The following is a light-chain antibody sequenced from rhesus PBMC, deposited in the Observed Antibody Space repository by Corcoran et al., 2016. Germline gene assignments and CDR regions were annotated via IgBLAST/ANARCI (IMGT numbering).Light chain of an antibody. CDR3: QQGYGTPLT. Sequence: DIQMTQSPSSLSASVGDRVTIPCRASENVNNYLNWYQQKPGKAPNLLIKKASTLQRGVPSSVSGSGAGTDYKFTISSLQPEDVATYDCQQGYGTPLTFGGGTKVEIK. CDR2: KAS. J-gene: IGKJ4*01. V-gene: IGKV1-74*01. CDR1: ENVNNY.